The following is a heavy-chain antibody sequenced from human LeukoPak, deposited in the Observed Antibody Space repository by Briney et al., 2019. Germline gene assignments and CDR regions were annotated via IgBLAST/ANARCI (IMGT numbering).Heavy chain of an antibody. V-gene: IGHV3-74*03. CDR3: VRAPRYCSGGSCYPDY. Sequence: QPGGSLRLSCAASGFTFRSHWMDWVRQAPGKGLVWVSRINSDGSSTTYADSVKGRFIIARDNAENTLYLQMNSLRVEDTAVYYCVRAPRYCSGGSCYPDYWGQGTLVTVSS. CDR1: GFTFRSHW. J-gene: IGHJ4*02. CDR2: INSDGSST. D-gene: IGHD2-15*01.